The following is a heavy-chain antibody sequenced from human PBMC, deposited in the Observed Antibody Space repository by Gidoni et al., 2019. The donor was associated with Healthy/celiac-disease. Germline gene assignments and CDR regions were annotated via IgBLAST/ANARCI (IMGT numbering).Heavy chain of an antibody. J-gene: IGHJ4*02. CDR2: ISSNGGST. CDR1: GFTFSSYA. D-gene: IGHD2-15*01. Sequence: EVQLVESGGGLVQPGGSLRLSCSASGFTFSSYAMHWVRQAPGKGLEYVSAISSNGGSTYYADSVKGRFTISRDNSKNTLYLQMSSLRAEDTAVYYCVKSFYCSGGSCFRRLDYWGQGTLVTVSS. V-gene: IGHV3-64D*08. CDR3: VKSFYCSGGSCFRRLDY.